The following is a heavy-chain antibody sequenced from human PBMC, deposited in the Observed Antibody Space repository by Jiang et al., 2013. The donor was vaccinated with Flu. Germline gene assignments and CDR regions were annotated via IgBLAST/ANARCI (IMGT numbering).Heavy chain of an antibody. CDR1: GGSMSVTNYY. CDR2: ISYNGNT. CDR3: AKYMGGTMLDV. V-gene: IGHV4-39*07. J-gene: IGHJ6*02. Sequence: PGLVKPSETLSLTCSVSGGSMSVTNYYWGWIRQPPGQGLEWIGSISYNGNTRYNPSLKSRVTLSSDMSKDQFFLSLNSVTAADTAVYYCAKYMGGTMLDVWGQGTTVTVSS. D-gene: IGHD1-1*01.